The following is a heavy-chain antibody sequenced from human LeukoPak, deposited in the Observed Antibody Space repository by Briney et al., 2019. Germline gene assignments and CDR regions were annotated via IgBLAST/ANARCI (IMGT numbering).Heavy chain of an antibody. CDR3: ARRKPGTSIVGASSTLSGTPGPWFDP. CDR1: GGSISSSSYY. Sequence: SETLSLTCTVSGGSISSSSYYWGWIRQPPGTGLEWIGSIYYSGSTYYNPSLKSRVTISVDTSKNQFSLKLSSVTAADTAVYYCARRKPGTSIVGASSTLSGTPGPWFDPWGQGTLVTVSS. J-gene: IGHJ5*02. CDR2: IYYSGST. V-gene: IGHV4-39*01. D-gene: IGHD1-26*01.